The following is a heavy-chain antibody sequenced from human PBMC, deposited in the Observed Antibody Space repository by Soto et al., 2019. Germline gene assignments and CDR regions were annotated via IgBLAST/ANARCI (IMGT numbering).Heavy chain of an antibody. Sequence: PGGSLRLSCAASGFTFSSYAMSWVRQAPGKGLEWVSAISGSGGSTYYADSVKGRFTISRDNSKNTLYLQMNSLRAEDTAVYYCAKDLLLSSSGWLRLKGGYFDYWGQGTLVTVSS. CDR3: AKDLLLSSSGWLRLKGGYFDY. J-gene: IGHJ4*02. V-gene: IGHV3-23*01. CDR1: GFTFSSYA. D-gene: IGHD6-19*01. CDR2: ISGSGGST.